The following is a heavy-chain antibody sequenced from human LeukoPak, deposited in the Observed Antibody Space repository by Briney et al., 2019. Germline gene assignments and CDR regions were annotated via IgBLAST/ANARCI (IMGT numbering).Heavy chain of an antibody. Sequence: GGSLRLSCAASGFTFSNAWMSWVRQAPGKGLEWVAVISYDGSNKYYVDSVKGRFTISRDNSKSTLYLQMNSLTAEDTAVYYCARGYYFGSGTLGDYWGQGTLVTVSS. CDR1: GFTFSNAW. CDR3: ARGYYFGSGTLGDY. V-gene: IGHV3-30*03. CDR2: ISYDGSNK. J-gene: IGHJ4*02. D-gene: IGHD3-10*01.